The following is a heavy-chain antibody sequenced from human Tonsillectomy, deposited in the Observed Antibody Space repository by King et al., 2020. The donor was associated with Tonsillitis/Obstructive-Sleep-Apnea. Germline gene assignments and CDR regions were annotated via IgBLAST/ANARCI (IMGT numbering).Heavy chain of an antibody. V-gene: IGHV3-53*01. J-gene: IGHJ4*02. CDR3: ARVTRANYRSSGYYYFDY. D-gene: IGHD3-22*01. CDR2: IYSGGST. Sequence: QLVQSGGGLMQPGGSLRLSCAASGLTVTDNYMSWVRQAPGKELEWVSIIYSGGSTYYSDSVRGRFTISRDISKNTLYLQMSSLRAEDTAVYYCARVTRANYRSSGYYYFDYWGQGTLVTVSS. CDR1: GLTVTDNY.